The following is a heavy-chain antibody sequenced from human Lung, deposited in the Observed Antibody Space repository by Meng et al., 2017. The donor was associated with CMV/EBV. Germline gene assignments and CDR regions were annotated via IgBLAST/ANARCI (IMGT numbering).Heavy chain of an antibody. D-gene: IGHD6-19*01. CDR2: ISCYNGDT. CDR1: GYTFTHHG. Sequence: QLQLMQSGAEVKKPGASVRVSCKASGYTFTHHGLSWIRQAPGQGLEWMGWISCYNGDTNYAQKFQGKVTMTTDTSTSTAYMDLRSLRSDDTAVYYCARDPSNTSGRYAYFDYWGQGTLVTVSS. CDR3: ARDPSNTSGRYAYFDY. V-gene: IGHV1-18*01. J-gene: IGHJ4*02.